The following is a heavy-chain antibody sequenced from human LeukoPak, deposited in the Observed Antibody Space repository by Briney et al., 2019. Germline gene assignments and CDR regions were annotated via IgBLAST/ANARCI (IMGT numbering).Heavy chain of an antibody. J-gene: IGHJ1*01. CDR3: TRDTLSSTWYSPHFHH. Sequence: SETLSLTCTVSGGTIRNYYWSWIRQPPGEGLEWIGCTSSSRTTYNPALRSRVSIPVDTSKNQFSLKLSSVTAADTAVYYCTRDTLSSTWYSPHFHHWGQGTMVTVS. V-gene: IGHV4-59*12. CDR2: TSSSRTT. D-gene: IGHD6-13*01. CDR1: GGTIRNYY.